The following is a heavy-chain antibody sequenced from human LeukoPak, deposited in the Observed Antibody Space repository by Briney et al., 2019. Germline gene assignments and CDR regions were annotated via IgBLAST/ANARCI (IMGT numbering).Heavy chain of an antibody. V-gene: IGHV1-69*13. CDR2: INPVFGTS. D-gene: IGHD3-3*01. Sequence: GASVKVSCKASGGTFSSYAISWVRQAPGQGLEWMGGINPVFGTSYYAQKFQDRVTITADESTITAYMELSSLRSEDTAVYYCSSLRGFWSGYTPVSFSTYYLDIWGQGTLVAVSS. CDR3: SSLRGFWSGYTPVSFSTYYLDI. CDR1: GGTFSSYA. J-gene: IGHJ4*02.